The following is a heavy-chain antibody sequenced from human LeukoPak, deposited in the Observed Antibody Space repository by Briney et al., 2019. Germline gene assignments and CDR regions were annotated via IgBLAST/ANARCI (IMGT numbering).Heavy chain of an antibody. CDR1: GGSISSYY. D-gene: IGHD7-27*01. Sequence: SETLSLTCTVSGGSISSYYWSWIRQPPGRGLEWIGYIYYSGSTNYNPSLKSRVTISVDTSKNQFSLKLSSVTAADTAVYYCARKTGDPHYYYYYMDVWGKGTTVTVSS. V-gene: IGHV4-59*01. J-gene: IGHJ6*03. CDR2: IYYSGST. CDR3: ARKTGDPHYYYYYMDV.